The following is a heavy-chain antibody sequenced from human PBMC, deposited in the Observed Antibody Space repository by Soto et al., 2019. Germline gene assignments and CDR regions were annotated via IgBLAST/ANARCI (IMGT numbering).Heavy chain of an antibody. V-gene: IGHV4-4*09. D-gene: IGHD3-9*01. CDR2: IHQSGNA. CDR1: GGSIRSDY. CDR3: AKYDFLPGVHDVLDI. J-gene: IGHJ3*02. Sequence: SETLSLTCDVFGGSIRSDYWSWIRQPPGKGLEWIGYIHQSGNANYNPSLKSRLSMSVDTSKNEFSLKLSSVTASDTAFYYCAKYDFLPGVHDVLDIWGQGTLVTVSS.